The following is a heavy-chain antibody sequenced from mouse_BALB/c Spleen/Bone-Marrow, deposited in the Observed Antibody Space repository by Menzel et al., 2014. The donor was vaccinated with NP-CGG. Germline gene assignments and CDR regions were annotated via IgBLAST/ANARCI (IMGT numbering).Heavy chain of an antibody. CDR2: INTNGGTT. V-gene: IGHV5-6-3*01. J-gene: IGHJ3*01. CDR3: ARNRYDWFAY. CDR1: GFTFSSYD. Sequence: EVHLVEPGGVLVQPGGSLKLSCAASGFTFSSYDMSWVRQTPDKRLELVATINTNGGTTYYPDSVKGRFTISRDNAKSTLCLQMSSLKSADTAIYYCARNRYDWFAYWGQGTLVTVSA. D-gene: IGHD2-14*01.